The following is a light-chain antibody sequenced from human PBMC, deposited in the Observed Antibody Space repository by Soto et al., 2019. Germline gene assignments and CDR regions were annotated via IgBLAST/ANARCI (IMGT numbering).Light chain of an antibody. V-gene: IGLV8-61*01. CDR1: SDSVSASHF. CDR3: VLYMRSGISV. CDR2: NTN. Sequence: QAVVTQEPSFSVSPGGTVTLTCGLSSDSVSASHFPSWYHQTPGQAPRTLIYNTNTRSSGVPDRFSGSILGNRAALTITGAQADDESDYYCVLYMRSGISVFGGGTKLTVL. J-gene: IGLJ2*01.